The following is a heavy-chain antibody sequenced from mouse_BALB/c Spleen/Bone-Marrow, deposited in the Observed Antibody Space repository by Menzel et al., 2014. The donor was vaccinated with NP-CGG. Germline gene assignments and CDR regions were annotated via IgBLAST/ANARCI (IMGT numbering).Heavy chain of an antibody. J-gene: IGHJ3*01. CDR1: GFTFXDFY. CDR3: ARDVGYGNYFVY. D-gene: IGHD2-10*02. Sequence: VQLKESGGGLVQPGDSPRLSCATSGFTFXDFYMEWVRQPPGKRLEWIAASRNKAKHYTTEYSASVKGRFIVSRDTSQSILYLQMNALRAEDTAIYYCARDVGYGNYFVYWGQGTLVTVSA. V-gene: IGHV7-1*02. CDR2: SRNKAKHYTT.